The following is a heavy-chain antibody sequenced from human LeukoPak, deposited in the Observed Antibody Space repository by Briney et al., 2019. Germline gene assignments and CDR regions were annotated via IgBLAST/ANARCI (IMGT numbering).Heavy chain of an antibody. CDR3: ARQRFTMRAYAGNWFDP. CDR1: GYSFTDYW. V-gene: IGHV5-51*01. D-gene: IGHD3-10*01. CDR2: IYPGDSDT. Sequence: GESLKISCKGSGYSFTDYWIGWVRQMPGKGLEWMGIIYPGDSDTRYSPSFQDQVTISADKSISTAYLQWSSLKASDTAMYYCARQRFTMRAYAGNWFDPWGQGTLVTVSS. J-gene: IGHJ5*02.